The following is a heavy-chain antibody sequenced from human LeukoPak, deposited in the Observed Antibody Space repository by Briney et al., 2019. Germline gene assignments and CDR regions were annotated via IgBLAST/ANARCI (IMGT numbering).Heavy chain of an antibody. D-gene: IGHD5-18*01. CDR1: GYTFTGYY. CDR3: ARGGLDTAMACDY. J-gene: IGHJ4*02. V-gene: IGHV1-2*02. Sequence: ASVKVSCKASGYTFTGYYMHWVRQAPGQGLEWMGWVNPNSGGTNYAQKFQGRITMTRDTSISTAYMELSRLRSDDTAVYYCARGGLDTAMACDYWGQGTLVTVSS. CDR2: VNPNSGGT.